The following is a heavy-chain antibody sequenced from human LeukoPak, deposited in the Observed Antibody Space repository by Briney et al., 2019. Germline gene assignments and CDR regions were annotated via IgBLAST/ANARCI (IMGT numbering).Heavy chain of an antibody. Sequence: GESLKISCKGSGYSFTSYWIGWVRQMPGKGLEWMGIIYPGDSDTRYSPSFQGQVTISADKSISTAYLQWSSLKASDTAMYYCARHRRRAYCSSTSCRDNYVDVWGKGTTVTVSS. D-gene: IGHD2-2*01. J-gene: IGHJ6*03. V-gene: IGHV5-51*01. CDR3: ARHRRRAYCSSTSCRDNYVDV. CDR1: GYSFTSYW. CDR2: IYPGDSDT.